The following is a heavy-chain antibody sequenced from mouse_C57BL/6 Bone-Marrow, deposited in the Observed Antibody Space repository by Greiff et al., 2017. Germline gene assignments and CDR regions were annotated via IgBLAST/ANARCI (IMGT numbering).Heavy chain of an antibody. CDR2: ISNGGGST. V-gene: IGHV5-12*01. J-gene: IGHJ2*01. Sequence: DVMLVESGGGLVQPGGSLKLSCAASGFTFSDYYMYWVRQTPEKRLEWVAYISNGGGSTYYPDTVKGRFTISRDNAKNTLYLQMSSLKSEDTAMYYCASPDYWGQGTTLTVSS. CDR1: GFTFSDYY. CDR3: ASPDY.